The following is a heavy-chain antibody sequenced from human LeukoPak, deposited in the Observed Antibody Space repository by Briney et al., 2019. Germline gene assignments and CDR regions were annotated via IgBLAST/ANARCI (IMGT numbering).Heavy chain of an antibody. D-gene: IGHD3-10*01. J-gene: IGHJ4*02. CDR3: AKGYYYGSGSYSPPFDY. Sequence: PGGSLRLSCAASGFTFSSYAMSWVRQAPGKGLEWVSAISGSGGSTYYADSVKGRFTISRDNSKNTLYLQMNSLRAEDTAVYYCAKGYYYGSGSYSPPFDYWGQGTLATVSS. CDR2: ISGSGGST. V-gene: IGHV3-23*01. CDR1: GFTFSSYA.